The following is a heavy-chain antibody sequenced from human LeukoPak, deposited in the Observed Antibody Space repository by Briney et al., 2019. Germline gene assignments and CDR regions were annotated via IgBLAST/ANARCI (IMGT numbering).Heavy chain of an antibody. D-gene: IGHD6-13*01. Sequence: SVKVSCKASGFTFTSSAMQWVRQARGQRLEWIGWIVVGSGNTNYAQKFQERVTITRGMSTSTAYMELSSLRSEDTAVYYCAADAGSWGPTRPNSYYYYGMDVWGQGTTVTVSS. J-gene: IGHJ6*02. CDR1: GFTFTSSA. CDR3: AADAGSWGPTRPNSYYYYGMDV. V-gene: IGHV1-58*02. CDR2: IVVGSGNT.